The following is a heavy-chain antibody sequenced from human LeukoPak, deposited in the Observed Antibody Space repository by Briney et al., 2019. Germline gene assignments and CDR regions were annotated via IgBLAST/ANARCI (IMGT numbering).Heavy chain of an antibody. CDR3: ARDEIGVLDYYYMDV. V-gene: IGHV1-2*02. D-gene: IGHD3-16*01. CDR2: INPNSGGT. CDR1: GYTFTGCY. Sequence: ASVKVSCKASGYTFTGCYMHWVRQAPGQGLEWMGWINPNSGGTNYAQKFQGRVTMTRDTSISTAYMELSRLRSDDTAVYYCARDEIGVLDYYYMDVWGKGTTVTVSS. J-gene: IGHJ6*03.